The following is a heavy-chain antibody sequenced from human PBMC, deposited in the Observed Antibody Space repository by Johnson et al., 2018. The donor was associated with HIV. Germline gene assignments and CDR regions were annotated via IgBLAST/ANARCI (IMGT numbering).Heavy chain of an antibody. D-gene: IGHD3-16*01. V-gene: IGHV3-7*03. CDR3: TTGFGPAYEI. CDR2: IKQDGSEK. J-gene: IGHJ3*02. Sequence: EMQLVESGGGLVQPGGSLRLSCAASGFTVSSYWMSWVRQAPGPGLEWVANIKQDGSEKYYVDSVKGRFTISRDNAKNSLYLQMNSLKPEDTAVYYCTTGFGPAYEIWGQGTMVTVSS. CDR1: GFTVSSYW.